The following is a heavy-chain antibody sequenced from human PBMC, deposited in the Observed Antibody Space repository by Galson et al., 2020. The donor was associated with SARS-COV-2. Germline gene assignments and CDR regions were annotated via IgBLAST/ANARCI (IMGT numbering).Heavy chain of an antibody. D-gene: IGHD6-13*01. CDR3: AKGGGGYSSSFSYFDY. CDR2: IWYDGSNK. CDR1: GFTFSSYG. V-gene: IGHV3-33*06. J-gene: IGHJ4*02. Sequence: GGSLRLSCAASGFTFSSYGMHWVRQAPGKGLEWVAVIWYDGSNKYYADSVKGRFTISRDNSKNTLYLQMNSLRAEDTAVYYCAKGGGGYSSSFSYFDYWGQGTLVTVSS.